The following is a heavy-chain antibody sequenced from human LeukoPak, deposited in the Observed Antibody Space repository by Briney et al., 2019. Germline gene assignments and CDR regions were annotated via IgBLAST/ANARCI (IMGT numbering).Heavy chain of an antibody. CDR1: GGSISSSSYA. D-gene: IGHD1-1*01. J-gene: IGHJ4*02. CDR2: MYYSGST. Sequence: PSETLSLTCTVSGGSISSSSYAWGWIRQPPGKGLEWIGSMYYSGSTHHNPSLKSRVTISVDTSKNQFSLKLSSVTAADTAVYYCARQWKFWGQGALVTVSS. V-gene: IGHV4-39*01. CDR3: ARQWKF.